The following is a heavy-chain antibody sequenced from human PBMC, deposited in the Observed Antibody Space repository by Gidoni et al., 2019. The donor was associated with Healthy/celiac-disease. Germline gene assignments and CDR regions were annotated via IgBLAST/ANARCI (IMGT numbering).Heavy chain of an antibody. CDR3: ARRAEAYLGEAAVARPFDY. CDR1: GYSCTSYW. V-gene: IGHV5-10-1*01. D-gene: IGHD6-19*01. J-gene: IGHJ4*02. Sequence: EVQLVQSGAEVKKPGESLRISCKGSGYSCTSYWISWVRQMPGKGLEWMGRIDPSDSYTNYSPSFQGHVTISADKSISTAYLQWSSLKASDTAMYYCARRAEAYLGEAAVARPFDYWGQGTLVTVSS. CDR2: IDPSDSYT.